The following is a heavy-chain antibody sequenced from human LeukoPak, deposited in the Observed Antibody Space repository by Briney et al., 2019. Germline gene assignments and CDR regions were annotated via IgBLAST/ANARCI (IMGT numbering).Heavy chain of an antibody. CDR2: VSGSGSST. D-gene: IGHD3-10*01. V-gene: IGHV3-23*01. CDR1: GFTFSSYA. J-gene: IGHJ4*02. CDR3: ATDGRASGSYGDFDY. Sequence: GGSLRLSCAASGFTFSSYAMSWVRQAPGKGLEWGSAVSGSGSSTYYADSVKGRFTISRDNSKNTLYLQMNSLRAEDPAVYYCATDGRASGSYGDFDYWGQGTLVTVSS.